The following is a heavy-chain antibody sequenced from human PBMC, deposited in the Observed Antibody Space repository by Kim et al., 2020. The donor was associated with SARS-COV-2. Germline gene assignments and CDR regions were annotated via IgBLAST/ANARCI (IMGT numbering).Heavy chain of an antibody. J-gene: IGHJ4*02. Sequence: SVKVSCKASGGTFSSYAISWVRQAPGQGLEWMGRIIPILGIANYAQKFQGRVTITADKSTSTAYMELSSLRSEDTAVYYCATERGYSYGSDDYWGQGTLVTVSS. V-gene: IGHV1-69*04. D-gene: IGHD5-18*01. CDR1: GGTFSSYA. CDR3: ATERGYSYGSDDY. CDR2: IIPILGIA.